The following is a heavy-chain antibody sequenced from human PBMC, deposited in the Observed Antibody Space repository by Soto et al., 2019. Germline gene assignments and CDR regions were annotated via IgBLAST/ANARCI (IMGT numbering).Heavy chain of an antibody. J-gene: IGHJ6*03. CDR2: IIPKLGIT. CDR3: ARVEGNRTTNFYHYMDV. D-gene: IGHD2-8*01. CDR1: VGTFSDYN. V-gene: IGHV1-69*02. Sequence: VQLVQSGAEVKRPGSSVNVSCNAPVGTFSDYNIAWVRQARGQGLEWMGRIIPKLGITNYAHKFQDRVRINADKATSTAYMELTSLRYEDTAVYFCARVEGNRTTNFYHYMDVWGEGTSVTVS.